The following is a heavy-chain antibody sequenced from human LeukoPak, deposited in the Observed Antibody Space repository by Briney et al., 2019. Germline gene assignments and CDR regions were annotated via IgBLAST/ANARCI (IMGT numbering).Heavy chain of an antibody. CDR3: AKDPTMIVVVIPDY. V-gene: IGHV3-23*01. CDR1: GFTFSSFP. Sequence: GGSLRLSCAASGFTFSSFPMTWVRQAPGKGLEWVSAISGSGGSTYYADSVKGRFTISRDNSKNTLYLQMNSLRAEDTAVYYCAKDPTMIVVVIPDYWGQGTLVTVSS. J-gene: IGHJ4*02. D-gene: IGHD3-22*01. CDR2: ISGSGGST.